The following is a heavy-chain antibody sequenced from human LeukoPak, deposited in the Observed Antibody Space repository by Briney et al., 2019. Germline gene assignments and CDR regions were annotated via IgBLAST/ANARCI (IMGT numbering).Heavy chain of an antibody. CDR2: VRYDGTNK. D-gene: IGHD2-15*01. J-gene: IGHJ4*02. Sequence: GGSLRLSCEASGFMFSDYYMNWIRQAPGKGLEWVAFVRYDGTNKYYADSVKGRFTISRDNSKNTLYLQMNSLRPEDTAVYYCAKKDCSGGSCPYYFDHWGQGTLVTVSS. V-gene: IGHV3-30*02. CDR3: AKKDCSGGSCPYYFDH. CDR1: GFMFSDYY.